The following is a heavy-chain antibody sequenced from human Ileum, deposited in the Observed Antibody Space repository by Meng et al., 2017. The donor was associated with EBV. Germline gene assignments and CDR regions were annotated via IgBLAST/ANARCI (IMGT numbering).Heavy chain of an antibody. CDR1: GDSISNEHW. CDR3: ASNGAFSLDH. D-gene: IGHD2-8*01. CDR2: IHHTRGP. J-gene: IGHJ4*02. V-gene: IGHV4/OR15-8*03. Sequence: QLQLQGSGPGLVKPSETLPLTCSVPGDSISNEHWWSWVRQSPGKGLEWIGEIHHTRGPNYNPSLKSRVIISVDKSNNHFSLRLSAVTAADTAVYYCASNGAFSLDHWGQGTLVTVSS.